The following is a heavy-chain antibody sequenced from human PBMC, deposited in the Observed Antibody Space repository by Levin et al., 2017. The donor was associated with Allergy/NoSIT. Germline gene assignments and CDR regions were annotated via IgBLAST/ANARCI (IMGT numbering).Heavy chain of an antibody. V-gene: IGHV3-23*01. Sequence: GESLKISCAASGFTFSRFAMSWVRQAPGKGLEWVSSIDGSGGHTYYADSVKGPITISRDNSKNTLYLQMNSLRADDTAVYYCGKCAAATRGGSYDYYYYIDVWGKGTTVTVSS. D-gene: IGHD2-2*01. J-gene: IGHJ6*03. CDR3: GKCAAATRGGSYDYYYYIDV. CDR1: GFTFSRFA. CDR2: IDGSGGHT.